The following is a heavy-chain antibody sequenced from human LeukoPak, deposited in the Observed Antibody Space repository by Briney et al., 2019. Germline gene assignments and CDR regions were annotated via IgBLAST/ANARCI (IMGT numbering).Heavy chain of an antibody. CDR2: IFTILGIA. J-gene: IGHJ3*02. CDR3: ARASQDYYGSGSYYRGGDAFDI. D-gene: IGHD3-10*01. V-gene: IGHV1-69*04. Sequence: ASVKVSCKTSGGTFLNYAISWVRQAPGQGLEWMGRIFTILGIANYAQKFQDRVTLTADKSTSTAYMELSRLRSDDTAVYYCARASQDYYGSGSYYRGGDAFDIWGQGTMVTVSS. CDR1: GGTFLNYA.